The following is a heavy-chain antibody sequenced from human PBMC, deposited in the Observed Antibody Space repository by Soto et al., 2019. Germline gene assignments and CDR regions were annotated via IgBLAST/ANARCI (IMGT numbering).Heavy chain of an antibody. J-gene: IGHJ5*02. Sequence: EVQLVESGGGLVKPGGSLRLSCAASGFTFSNACMNWVRQAPGKGLEWVCRIKSKTDGGTTDYAAPVKGRFTISRDDSKNTLYLQINSLKIEDTALYYCTTDPTGGWFDPWGQGTLVTVSS. CDR3: TTDPTGGWFDP. CDR2: IKSKTDGGTT. CDR1: GFTFSNAC. D-gene: IGHD4-17*01. V-gene: IGHV3-15*07.